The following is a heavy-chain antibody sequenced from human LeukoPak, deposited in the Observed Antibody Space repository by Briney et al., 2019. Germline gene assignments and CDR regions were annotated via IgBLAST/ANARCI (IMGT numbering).Heavy chain of an antibody. CDR3: AKGPVVPVATYFFDY. D-gene: IGHD2-2*01. V-gene: IGHV3-23*01. CDR2: VSGSGTAT. Sequence: GGSLRLSCAASGFTFSSYAMSWVRQAPGKGLEWVSVVSGSGTATYYADSVKGRFSISRDNSKNTLYVQMNSLSPEDTAIYYCAKGPVVPVATYFFDYWGQGALVIVSS. J-gene: IGHJ4*02. CDR1: GFTFSSYA.